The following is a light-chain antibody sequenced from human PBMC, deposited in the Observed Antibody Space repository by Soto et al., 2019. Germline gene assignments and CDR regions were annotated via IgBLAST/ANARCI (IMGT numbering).Light chain of an antibody. CDR3: QQSYGTPRT. Sequence: DIQMTQSPSSLSASVGDRVTITFRASQTINNYLNWYLQKPGKAPKLLISTASSLRSGVPSRFSGSRSGTDFTLTISSLQPEDFATYYCQQSYGTPRTFGQGTKVDIK. CDR2: TAS. J-gene: IGKJ1*01. CDR1: QTINNY. V-gene: IGKV1-39*01.